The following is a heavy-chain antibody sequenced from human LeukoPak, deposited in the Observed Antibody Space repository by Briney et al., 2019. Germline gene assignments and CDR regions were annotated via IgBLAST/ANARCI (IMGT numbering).Heavy chain of an antibody. V-gene: IGHV1-2*02. CDR2: INPNSGGI. J-gene: IGHJ4*02. D-gene: IGHD6-13*01. CDR1: GYTFTGYY. Sequence: ASVKVSCKASGYTFTGYYMHWVRQAPGQGLEWMGWINPNSGGINYAQKFQGRVTMTRDTSISTAYMELSRLRSDDTAVYYCARGEGSSWYFDYWGQGTLVTVSS. CDR3: ARGEGSSWYFDY.